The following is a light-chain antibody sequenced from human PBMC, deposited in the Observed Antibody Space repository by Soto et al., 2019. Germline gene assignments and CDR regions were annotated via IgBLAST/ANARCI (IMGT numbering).Light chain of an antibody. J-gene: IGKJ3*01. V-gene: IGKV3D-7*01. CDR3: QQDYTRFT. CDR2: GAS. CDR1: QSVSSSY. Sequence: PGERVTLSCRASQSVSSSYLTWYRQKPGQAPRPLIYGASTRATSIPARFSGSGSGTDFTLTISSLQPEDFAVYYCQQDYTRFTFGPGTKVAIK.